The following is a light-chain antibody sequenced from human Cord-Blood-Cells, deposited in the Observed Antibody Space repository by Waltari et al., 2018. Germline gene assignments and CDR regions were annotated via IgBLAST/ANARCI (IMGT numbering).Light chain of an antibody. CDR3: SSYTSSSTLV. CDR1: SSDVGGYNY. Sequence: QSALTQPASVSGSPGQSITISCTGTSSDVGGYNYVSWYQQHPGKAPKLMIYEVSNRPSGVSMLFSGSKSGNAASLTISGLQAEDEADYYCSSYTSSSTLVFGGGTKLTVL. CDR2: EVS. J-gene: IGLJ2*01. V-gene: IGLV2-14*01.